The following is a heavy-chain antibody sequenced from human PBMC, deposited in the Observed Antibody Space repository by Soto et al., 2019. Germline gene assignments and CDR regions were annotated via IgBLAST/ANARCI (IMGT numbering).Heavy chain of an antibody. J-gene: IGHJ6*03. CDR2: ISGNGRNE. Sequence: DVQLLESGGGLVPPGGSLRLSCAASGFLFNDYAMTWVRQAPGKGLEWVSAISGNGRNEYYADSVKGRFTTSRDSSENMMSLQMNGLRAEDTAKYYCVKGMNYYYYYMDVWGKGTTVTVSS. CDR3: VKGMNYYYYYMDV. V-gene: IGHV3-23*01. CDR1: GFLFNDYA.